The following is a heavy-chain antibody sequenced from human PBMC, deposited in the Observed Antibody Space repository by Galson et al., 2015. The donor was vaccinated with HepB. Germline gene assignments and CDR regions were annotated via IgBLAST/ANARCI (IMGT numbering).Heavy chain of an antibody. Sequence: SLRLSCAASGFTFSDNYISWIRQAPGKGLEWVSYISSSGSTIYYADSVKGRFTISRDNAKNSLYLQMNSLRAEDTAVYYCARGPTDYDILTGHYYYMDVWGKGTTVTVSS. D-gene: IGHD3-9*01. CDR1: GFTFSDNY. CDR2: ISSSGSTI. V-gene: IGHV3-11*01. CDR3: ARGPTDYDILTGHYYYMDV. J-gene: IGHJ6*03.